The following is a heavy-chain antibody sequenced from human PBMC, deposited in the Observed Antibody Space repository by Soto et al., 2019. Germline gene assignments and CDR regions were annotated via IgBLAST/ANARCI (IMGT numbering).Heavy chain of an antibody. CDR3: ARARATIAAAAIFDC. J-gene: IGHJ4*02. CDR2: VYRTGST. Sequence: QVQLQESGPGLVKPSGTLSLTCAVSGGSISTSNWWSWVRQPPGKGLEWIGEVYRTGSTNYNPSPESRLTISLDKSKNQFSLTLTSVTAADTAVYYCARARATIAAAAIFDCWGQGTLVTVSS. V-gene: IGHV4-4*02. CDR1: GGSISTSNW. D-gene: IGHD6-13*01.